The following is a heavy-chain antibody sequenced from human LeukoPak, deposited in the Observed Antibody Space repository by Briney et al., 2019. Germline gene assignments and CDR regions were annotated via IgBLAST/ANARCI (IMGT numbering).Heavy chain of an antibody. CDR2: IIPIFGTA. CDR3: AGDLFRTLVGFDL. CDR1: GCTFSSYA. J-gene: IGHJ2*01. Sequence: GASVKVSCKASGCTFSSYAISWVRQAPGQGLEWMGGIIPIFGTANYAQKFQGRVTITADESTSTAYMELSSLRSEDTAVYYCAGDLFRTLVGFDLWGRGTLVTVSS. D-gene: IGHD3-16*01. V-gene: IGHV1-69*01.